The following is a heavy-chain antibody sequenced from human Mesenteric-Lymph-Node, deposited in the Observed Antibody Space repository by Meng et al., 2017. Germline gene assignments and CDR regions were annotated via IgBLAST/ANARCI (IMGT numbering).Heavy chain of an antibody. V-gene: IGHV3-21*01. CDR1: GFTFSSYS. Sequence: GESLKISCAASGFTFSSYSMNWVRQAPGKGLEWVSSISSSSSYIYYADSVKGRFTISRDNAKNSLYLQMNSLRAEDTAVYYCARANYVSGHRIDYWGQGTLVTVSS. D-gene: IGHD3-10*01. CDR2: ISSSSSYI. J-gene: IGHJ4*02. CDR3: ARANYVSGHRIDY.